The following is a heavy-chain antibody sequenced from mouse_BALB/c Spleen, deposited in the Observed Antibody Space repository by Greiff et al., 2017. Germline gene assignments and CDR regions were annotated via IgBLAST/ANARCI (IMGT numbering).Heavy chain of an antibody. Sequence: VQLQQSGAELARPGASVKLSCKASGYTFTSYWMQWVKQRPGQGLEWIGAIYPGDGDTRYTQKFKGKATLTADKSSSTAYMQLSSLASEDSAVYYCAREGYYGSSFDYWGQGTTLTVSS. CDR3: AREGYYGSSFDY. V-gene: IGHV1-87*01. CDR1: GYTFTSYW. J-gene: IGHJ2*01. CDR2: IYPGDGDT. D-gene: IGHD1-1*01.